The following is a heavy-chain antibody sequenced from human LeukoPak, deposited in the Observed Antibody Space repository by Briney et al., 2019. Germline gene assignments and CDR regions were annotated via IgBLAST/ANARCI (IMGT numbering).Heavy chain of an antibody. D-gene: IGHD2-8*01. V-gene: IGHV3-33*01. CDR3: ARDNGHAWFGPIDY. CDR1: GFTFSSYG. J-gene: IGHJ4*01. Sequence: PGGSLRLSCVASGFTFSSYGMHWVRQAPGKRLEWVAVMWHDGGNVYSADSVKGRFTTSRDNSKNTLYLQMNSLRGEDTALYYCARDNGHAWFGPIDYWGHGTLVTVSS. CDR2: MWHDGGNV.